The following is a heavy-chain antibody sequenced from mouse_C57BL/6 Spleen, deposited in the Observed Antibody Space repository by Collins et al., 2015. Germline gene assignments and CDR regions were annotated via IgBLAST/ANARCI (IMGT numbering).Heavy chain of an antibody. J-gene: IGHJ4*01. D-gene: IGHD1-1*01. Sequence: TNYNEKFKGKATFTADTSSNTAYMQLSSLTTEDSAIYYCARGGSSYAMDYWGQGTSVTVSS. CDR2: T. V-gene: IGHV1-9*01. CDR3: ARGGSSYAMDY.